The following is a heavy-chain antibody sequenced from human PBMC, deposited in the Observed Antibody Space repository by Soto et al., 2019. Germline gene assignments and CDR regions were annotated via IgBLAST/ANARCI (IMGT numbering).Heavy chain of an antibody. CDR1: GFTFTTYW. V-gene: IGHV3-74*01. CDR3: ARVVVVIPPGYYYAMDV. D-gene: IGHD3-22*01. J-gene: IGHJ6*02. Sequence: ALRLSCEASGFTFTTYWMHWVRQVPGKGLVWVSRINVDGSTTGYVDSVKGRFTISRDNGKNSLFLQMNSLRDEDTAVYYCARVVVVIPPGYYYAMDVWGQGTTVTVSS. CDR2: INVDGSTT.